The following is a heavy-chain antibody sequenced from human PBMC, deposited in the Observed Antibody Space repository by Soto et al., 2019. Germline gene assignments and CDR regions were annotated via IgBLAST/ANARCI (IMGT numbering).Heavy chain of an antibody. CDR1: GFIFSDYY. CDR3: LRANSSDY. V-gene: IGHV3-11*01. CDR2: FSSDGSNI. J-gene: IGHJ4*02. Sequence: GRSLRLSCTASGFIFSDYYITWIRQAPGKGLGWISHFSSDGSNIYYADSVKGRFTISRDNAKNSLFLQMNSLRAEDTAVYYCLRANSSDYCGQGNLVTGSS.